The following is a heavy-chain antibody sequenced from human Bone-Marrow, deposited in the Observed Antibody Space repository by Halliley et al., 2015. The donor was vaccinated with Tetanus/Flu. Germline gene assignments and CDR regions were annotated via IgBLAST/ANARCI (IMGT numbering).Heavy chain of an antibody. V-gene: IGHV5-51*01. CDR2: LDPDDSDT. Sequence: WMGILDPDDSDTRYSPAFQGQVTISVDTAIKTAYLQWRSLKASDTAMYYCARSASETGFYGLDVWGQGTTVIVSS. D-gene: IGHD2-15*01. CDR3: ARSASETGFYGLDV. J-gene: IGHJ6*02.